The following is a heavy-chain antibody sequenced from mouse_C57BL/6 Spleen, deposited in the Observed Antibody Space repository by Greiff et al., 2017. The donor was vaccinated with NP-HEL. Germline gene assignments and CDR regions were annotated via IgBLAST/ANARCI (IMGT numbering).Heavy chain of an antibody. D-gene: IGHD2-1*01. J-gene: IGHJ3*01. V-gene: IGHV1-26*01. CDR1: GYTFTDYY. CDR3: ARGGYYGFAY. CDR2: INPNTGGT. Sequence: EVQLQQSGPELVKPGASVKISCKASGYTFTDYYMNWVKQSHGKSLEWIGDINPNTGGTSYNQKFKGKATLTVDKSSSTAYMELRSLTSEDSAVYYCARGGYYGFAYWGQGTLVTVSA.